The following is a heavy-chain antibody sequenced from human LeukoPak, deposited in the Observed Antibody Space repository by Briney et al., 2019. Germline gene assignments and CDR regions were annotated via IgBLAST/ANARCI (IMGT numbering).Heavy chain of an antibody. CDR2: INNDGTNT. V-gene: IGHV3-74*01. CDR1: GFTFTNYW. CDR3: ARDGSYDY. Sequence: GGSLRLSCAASGFTFTNYWMHWVRQIPGKGLVWVSHINNDGTNTFYADSVRGRFTISRDNVRNTVYLQMNSLRAEDTALYYSARDGSYDYWGQGTLVIVSS. J-gene: IGHJ4*02.